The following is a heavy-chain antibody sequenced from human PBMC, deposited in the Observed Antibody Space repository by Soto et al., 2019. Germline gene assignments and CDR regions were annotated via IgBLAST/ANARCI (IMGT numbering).Heavy chain of an antibody. CDR2: ITSDGKSK. CDR1: GFNFSNHW. V-gene: IGHV3-74*01. J-gene: IGHJ5*02. D-gene: IGHD2-21*02. Sequence: PGGSLRLSCAASGFNFSNHWMHWVRQRPGEGLVWVSRITSDGKSKAYAEPVKGRFAISRDNAKNTLYLQMNGLTAEDTAVYYCARESGDWPLNWFDPWGLGTLVTVSS. CDR3: ARESGDWPLNWFDP.